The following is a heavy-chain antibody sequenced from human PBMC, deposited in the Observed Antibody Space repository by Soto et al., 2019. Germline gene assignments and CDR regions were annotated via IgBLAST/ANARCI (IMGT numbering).Heavy chain of an antibody. V-gene: IGHV4-30-4*01. CDR1: GGSISSGDYY. CDR2: IYYSGST. J-gene: IGHJ6*02. CDR3: ARDPPYYYYGMDV. Sequence: SETLSLTCTVFGGSISSGDYYWSWIRQPPGKGLEWIGYIYYSGSTYYNPSLKSRVTISVDTSKNQFSLKLSSVTAADTAVYYCARDPPYYYYGMDVWGQGTTVTVSS.